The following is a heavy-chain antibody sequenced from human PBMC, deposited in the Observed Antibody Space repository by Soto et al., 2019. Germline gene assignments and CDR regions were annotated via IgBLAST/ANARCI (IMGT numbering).Heavy chain of an antibody. CDR3: ARAGVVVAATFDY. CDR1: GGSFSGYY. V-gene: IGHV4-34*01. CDR2: INHSGST. Sequence: SETLSLTCAVYGGSFSGYYWSWIRQPPGKGLEWIGEINHSGSTNYNPSLKSRVTISVDTSKNQFSLKLSSVTAADTAVYYCARAGVVVAATFDYWGQGTLVTVSS. J-gene: IGHJ4*02. D-gene: IGHD2-15*01.